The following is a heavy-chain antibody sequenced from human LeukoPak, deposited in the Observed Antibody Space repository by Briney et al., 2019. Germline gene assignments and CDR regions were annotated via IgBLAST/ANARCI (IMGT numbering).Heavy chain of an antibody. CDR3: ARDRGYSYGYDAFDM. D-gene: IGHD5-18*01. CDR1: GGSFSGYY. CDR2: INHSGST. Sequence: SETLSLTCAVYGGSFSGYYWSWIRQPPGKGLEWIGEINHSGSTNYNPSLKSRVTISVDTSKNQFSLKLSSVTAADTAVYYCARDRGYSYGYDAFDMWGQGTMVNVS. V-gene: IGHV4-34*01. J-gene: IGHJ3*02.